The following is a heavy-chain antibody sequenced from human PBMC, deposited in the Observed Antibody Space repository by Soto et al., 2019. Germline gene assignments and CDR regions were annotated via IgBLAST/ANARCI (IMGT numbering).Heavy chain of an antibody. Sequence: QVQLVQSGAEVRKPGSSVKVSCKASGDTFINYTISWVRQAPGQGLEWMGRFIPILGIANYAQKFQGRVTITADRSTSAAYMELRSLRSGDTAVYYCASRLCRCGHICHPQIEHWGPGTLVTVSS. J-gene: IGHJ4*02. D-gene: IGHD2-21*01. CDR3: ASRLCRCGHICHPQIEH. CDR2: FIPILGIA. V-gene: IGHV1-69*02. CDR1: GDTFINYT.